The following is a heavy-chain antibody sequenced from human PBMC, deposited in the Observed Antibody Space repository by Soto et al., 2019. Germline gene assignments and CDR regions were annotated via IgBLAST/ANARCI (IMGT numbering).Heavy chain of an antibody. Sequence: HVQLVQSGTEVKKPGASVRVSCMVSGYPFTTYYIHWVRQAPGQGLEWMGWIDPRRGGTVYEQKVQGRVTMTRDTSISTVYMDLSGLTSDDTALYYCATDDYGIFPYWGQGSLVTVSS. CDR1: GYPFTTYY. D-gene: IGHD3-10*01. J-gene: IGHJ4*02. CDR3: ATDDYGIFPY. V-gene: IGHV1-2*02. CDR2: IDPRRGGT.